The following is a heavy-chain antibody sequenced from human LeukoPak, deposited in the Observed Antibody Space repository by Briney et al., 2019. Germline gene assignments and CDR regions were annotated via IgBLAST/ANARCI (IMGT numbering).Heavy chain of an antibody. D-gene: IGHD6-13*01. Sequence: GGSLRLSCAASEFTVSSNYMSWVRQAPGKGLEWVSVIYSGGSTFYADSVKGRFTISRDNSKNTLYLQMNSLRAEDTAVYYCAGGSSCLDYWGQGTLVTVSS. CDR1: EFTVSSNY. CDR2: IYSGGST. V-gene: IGHV3-53*01. J-gene: IGHJ4*02. CDR3: AGGSSCLDY.